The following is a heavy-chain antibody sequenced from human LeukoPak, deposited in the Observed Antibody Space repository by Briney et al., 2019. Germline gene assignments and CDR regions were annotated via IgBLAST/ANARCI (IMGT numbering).Heavy chain of an antibody. CDR3: ASLLTKSRITMVRGVITNIDY. D-gene: IGHD3-10*01. CDR1: GYTFTGYY. CDR2: INPNSGGT. V-gene: IGHV1-2*02. Sequence: SVKVSCKASGYTFTGYYMHWVRQAPGQGLEWMGWINPNSGGTNYAQKFQGRVTMTRDTSISTAYMELSRLRSDDTAVYYCASLLTKSRITMVRGVITNIDYWGQGTLVTVSS. J-gene: IGHJ4*02.